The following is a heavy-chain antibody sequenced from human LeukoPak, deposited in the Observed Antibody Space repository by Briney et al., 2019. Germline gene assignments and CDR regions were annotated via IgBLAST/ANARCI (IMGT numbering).Heavy chain of an antibody. Sequence: PSETLSLTCTVSGGSITSSSYYWGWIRQPPGKGLEWIGSVYYSGSTYYNPSLKSRVTMSVDTSKNQFSLKLSSVTAADTAVYYCARPPYGDYGGDYFDYWGQGTLVTVSS. V-gene: IGHV4-39*01. CDR2: VYYSGST. CDR1: GGSITSSSYY. D-gene: IGHD4-17*01. CDR3: ARPPYGDYGGDYFDY. J-gene: IGHJ4*02.